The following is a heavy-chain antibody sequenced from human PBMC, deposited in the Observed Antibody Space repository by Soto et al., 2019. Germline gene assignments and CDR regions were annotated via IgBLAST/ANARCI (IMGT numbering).Heavy chain of an antibody. V-gene: IGHV1-69*04. J-gene: IGHJ4*02. CDR3: ARDPNIVATTHVQIFDY. Sequence: ASVKVSCKASGGTFSSYTISWVRQAPGQGLEWMGRIIPILGIANYAQKFQGRVTITADRSTSTAYMELSSLRSEDTAVYYCARDPNIVATTHVQIFDYWGQGTLVTVSS. CDR1: GGTFSSYT. D-gene: IGHD5-12*01. CDR2: IIPILGIA.